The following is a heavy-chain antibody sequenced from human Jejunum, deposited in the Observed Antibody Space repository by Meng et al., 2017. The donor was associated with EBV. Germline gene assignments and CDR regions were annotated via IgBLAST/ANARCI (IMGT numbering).Heavy chain of an antibody. D-gene: IGHD3-22*01. V-gene: IGHV2-5*02. Sequence: QITLKESGPPLVKPTQTLTLTCTFSGFSLSTSAVGVGWIRQPPEKALEWLALIYGGDDKHYSPSLKSRLTITMDTSKNQVVLTMIDMDPVDTATYYCAHRVRDTVNFDYWGQGTLVTVSS. CDR1: GFSLSTSAVG. CDR2: IYGGDDK. J-gene: IGHJ4*02. CDR3: AHRVRDTVNFDY.